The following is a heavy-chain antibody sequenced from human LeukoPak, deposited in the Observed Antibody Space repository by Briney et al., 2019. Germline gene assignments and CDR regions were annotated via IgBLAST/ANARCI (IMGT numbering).Heavy chain of an antibody. CDR2: ISTTGTTI. Sequence: PGGPLRLSSAASGFTFSSYEMIWVRQAPGQGLEWVSFISTTGTTIYYADSVKGRFTISRDNAKHSLYLQMNSLRAEDTAVYYCARTPPMTGRYFDNWGQGTLVTVSS. D-gene: IGHD3-10*01. CDR1: GFTFSSYE. CDR3: ARTPPMTGRYFDN. V-gene: IGHV3-48*03. J-gene: IGHJ4*02.